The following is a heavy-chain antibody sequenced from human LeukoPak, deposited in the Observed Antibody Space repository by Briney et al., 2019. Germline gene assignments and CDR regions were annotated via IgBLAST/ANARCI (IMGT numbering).Heavy chain of an antibody. Sequence: SETLSLTCSVSGGSISSLYWSWIRQPPGKGLEWFGYIYYTGSTNYNPSLKSRVTISVDTSKNQFSLKLSSVTAADTAVYYCARAEAARGIDYWGQGTLVTVSS. D-gene: IGHD6-6*01. CDR1: GGSISSLY. V-gene: IGHV4-59*01. CDR3: ARAEAARGIDY. CDR2: IYYTGST. J-gene: IGHJ4*02.